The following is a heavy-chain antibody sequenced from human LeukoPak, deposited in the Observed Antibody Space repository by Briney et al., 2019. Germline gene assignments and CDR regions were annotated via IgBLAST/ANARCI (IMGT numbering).Heavy chain of an antibody. Sequence: PGGSLRLSCAASGFTFSSCAMGWVRQPPGKGLEWVSGITDTGGSTYYTDSVKGRFTITRDNAKNTLYLQMNSLRAEDTALYYYANARGTSSSYFDLWGRGTLVTVSS. D-gene: IGHD6-6*01. J-gene: IGHJ2*01. CDR3: ANARGTSSSYFDL. V-gene: IGHV3-23*01. CDR1: GFTFSSCA. CDR2: ITDTGGST.